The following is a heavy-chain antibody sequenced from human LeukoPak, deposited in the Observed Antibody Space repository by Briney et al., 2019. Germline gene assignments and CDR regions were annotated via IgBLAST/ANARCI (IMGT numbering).Heavy chain of an antibody. CDR3: ARDNSGYDYTNHFDY. J-gene: IGHJ4*02. D-gene: IGHD5-12*01. CDR1: GFTFSSYS. CDR2: ISSSSSYI. V-gene: IGHV3-21*01. Sequence: GGSLRLSCAASGFTFSSYSMNWVRQAPGKGLEWVSSISSSSSYIYYADSVKGRFTISRDNAKNSLYLQMNSLGAEDTAVYYCARDNSGYDYTNHFDYWGQGTLVTVSS.